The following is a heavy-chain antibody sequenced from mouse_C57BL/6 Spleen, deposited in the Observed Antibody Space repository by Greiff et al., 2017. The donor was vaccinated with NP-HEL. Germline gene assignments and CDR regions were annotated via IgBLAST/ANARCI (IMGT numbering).Heavy chain of an antibody. CDR2: IFPGSGST. Sequence: QVQLQQSGPELVKPGASVKISCKASGYTFTDYYINWVKQRPGQGLEWIGWIFPGSGSTYYNEKFKGKATLTVDKSSSTAYMLLSSLTSEDSAVYFCAKIDYGSSSYWYFDVWGTGTTVTVSS. CDR1: GYTFTDYY. CDR3: AKIDYGSSSYWYFDV. J-gene: IGHJ1*03. D-gene: IGHD1-1*01. V-gene: IGHV1-75*01.